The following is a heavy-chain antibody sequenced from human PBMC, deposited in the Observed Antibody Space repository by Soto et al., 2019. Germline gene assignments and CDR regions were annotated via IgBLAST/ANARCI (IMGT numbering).Heavy chain of an antibody. CDR2: ISSDGTIK. J-gene: IGHJ4*02. CDR3: ARDLSGYGYDY. Sequence: QVQLVESGGGVVQPGRSLKLSCADSGFTFSSYAMHWVRQAPGKGLEWVAIISSDGTIKYYADSVKGRFTISRDNSKNTLYLQMNSLRAEDTAVYYCARDLSGYGYDYWGQGALVTVSS. D-gene: IGHD5-18*01. CDR1: GFTFSSYA. V-gene: IGHV3-30*04.